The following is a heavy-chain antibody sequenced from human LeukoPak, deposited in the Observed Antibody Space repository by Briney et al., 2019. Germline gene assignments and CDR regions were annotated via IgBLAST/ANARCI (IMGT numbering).Heavy chain of an antibody. J-gene: IGHJ4*02. CDR3: ARVLSRYYDILTGYRDLYYFDY. Sequence: ASVKVSCKASGYTFTSYDINWVRQATGQGLEWMGWMNPNSGNTGYAQKFQGRVTMTRNTSISTAYMELSSLRSEDTAVYYCARVLSRYYDILTGYRDLYYFDYWSQGTLVTVSS. V-gene: IGHV1-8*01. CDR2: MNPNSGNT. CDR1: GYTFTSYD. D-gene: IGHD3-9*01.